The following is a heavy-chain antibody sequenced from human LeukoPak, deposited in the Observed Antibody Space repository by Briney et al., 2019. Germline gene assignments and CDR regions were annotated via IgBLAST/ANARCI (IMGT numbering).Heavy chain of an antibody. CDR2: MIPIFGTA. V-gene: IGHV1-69*13. Sequence: SVKVSCKASGGTFSSYAISWVRQAPGQGLEWMGGMIPIFGTANYAQKFQGRVTITADESTSTAYMELSSLRSEDTAVYYCARAGPKDFWSGYAYYFDYWGQGTLVTVSS. D-gene: IGHD3-3*01. J-gene: IGHJ4*02. CDR1: GGTFSSYA. CDR3: ARAGPKDFWSGYAYYFDY.